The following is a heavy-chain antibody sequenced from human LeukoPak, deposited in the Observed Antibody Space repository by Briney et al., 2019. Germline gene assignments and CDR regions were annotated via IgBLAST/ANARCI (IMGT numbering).Heavy chain of an antibody. D-gene: IGHD1-1*01. J-gene: IGHJ4*02. CDR2: ISSSSSYI. Sequence: PGGSLRLSCAASGFTFSSYSMHWVRQAPGKGLEWVSSISSSSSYIYYADSVKGRFTISRDNAKNSLYLQMNSLRAEDTAVYYCARDQNNWNEKDYWGQGTLVTVSS. CDR1: GFTFSSYS. V-gene: IGHV3-21*01. CDR3: ARDQNNWNEKDY.